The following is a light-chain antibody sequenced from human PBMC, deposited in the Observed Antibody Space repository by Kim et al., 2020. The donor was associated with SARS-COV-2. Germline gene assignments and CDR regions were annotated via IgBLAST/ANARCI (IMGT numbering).Light chain of an antibody. J-gene: IGLJ3*02. Sequence: SSELTQDPAVSVALGQTVTISCQGDILRSYFPSWYQQKPGRVPILVIGSKNNRPSGIPDRFSGSRSGNTASLTITGSQAEDEGDYYCYSRASRGDRWVFGGGTQLTVL. CDR2: SKN. CDR3: YSRASRGDRWV. V-gene: IGLV3-19*01. CDR1: ILRSYF.